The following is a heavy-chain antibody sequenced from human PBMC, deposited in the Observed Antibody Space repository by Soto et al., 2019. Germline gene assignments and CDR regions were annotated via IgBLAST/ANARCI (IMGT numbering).Heavy chain of an antibody. CDR3: ARDLGGYDSSGYSDY. V-gene: IGHV1-18*04. Sequence: ASVKVSCKASGYTFISYCISWVRQAPGQGLEWMGWISAYNGNTNYAQKLQGRVTMTTDTSTSTAYMELRSLRSDDTAVYYCARDLGGYDSSGYSDYWGQGTLVTVSS. CDR1: GYTFISYC. J-gene: IGHJ4*02. CDR2: ISAYNGNT. D-gene: IGHD3-22*01.